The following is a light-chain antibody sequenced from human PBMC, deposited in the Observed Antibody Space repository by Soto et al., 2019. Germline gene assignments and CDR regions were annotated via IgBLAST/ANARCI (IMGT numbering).Light chain of an antibody. V-gene: IGLV2-14*03. J-gene: IGLJ2*01. Sequence: QSALTQPASVSGSPGQSITISCTGTSSDVGGYNYVSWYQQHPGKAPKLLIYDVSNRPSGVSDRCSGFRSGNTASLAISGLQGEYGAQYCCSAFRGSCTLVIFGGGSKLTVL. CDR2: DVS. CDR1: SSDVGGYNY. CDR3: SAFRGSCTLVI.